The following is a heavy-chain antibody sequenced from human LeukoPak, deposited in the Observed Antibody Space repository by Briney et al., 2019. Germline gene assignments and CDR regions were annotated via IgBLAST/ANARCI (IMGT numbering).Heavy chain of an antibody. J-gene: IGHJ4*02. D-gene: IGHD2-15*01. Sequence: GGSLRLSCVASGFTFSSVALDWVRQAPGRGLEWISVVSRTGSTKYYADSVKGRFTVSRDNSKNTVYLQMNSLRVDDSAVYYCAKRKNSTGYSSLDQWGQGTLVTVSS. CDR2: VSRTGSTK. CDR3: AKRKNSTGYSSLDQ. CDR1: GFTFSSVA. V-gene: IGHV3-23*01.